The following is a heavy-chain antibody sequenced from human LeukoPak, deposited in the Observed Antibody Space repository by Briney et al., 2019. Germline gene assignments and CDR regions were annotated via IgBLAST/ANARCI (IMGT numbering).Heavy chain of an antibody. CDR3: ARGLEYNSDYGDL. CDR2: IWFHGSNK. D-gene: IGHD3-16*01. CDR1: GFTFSTYA. V-gene: IGHV3-33*01. J-gene: IGHJ5*02. Sequence: GWSLRLSCAASGFTFSTYAMQWVRQAPGQGLEWVALIWFHGSNKYYADSVKGRFTISRDNSKNTLYMQMNRLRPEDTAIYYCARGLEYNSDYGDLWGQGNLVTVSS.